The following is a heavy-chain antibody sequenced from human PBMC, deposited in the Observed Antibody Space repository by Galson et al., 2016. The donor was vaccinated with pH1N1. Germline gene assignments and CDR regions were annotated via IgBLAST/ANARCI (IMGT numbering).Heavy chain of an antibody. V-gene: IGHV6-1*01. CDR3: ARHSPGRAVGVFDC. J-gene: IGHJ4*02. CDR2: TYYRSKWFY. CDR1: GDSVSSNSAA. Sequence: CAISGDSVSSNSAAWNWIRQSPSRGLEWLGRTYYRSKWFYNYAVSVQGRITINPDTPKNQLSLQLNSVTPEDTAVYYCARHSPGRAVGVFDCWGQGALVTVSS. D-gene: IGHD6-19*01.